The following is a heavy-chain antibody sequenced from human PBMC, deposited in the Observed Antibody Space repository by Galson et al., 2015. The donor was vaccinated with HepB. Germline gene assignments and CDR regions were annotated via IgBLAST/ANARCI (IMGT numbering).Heavy chain of an antibody. Sequence: SVKVSCKASGYTFTRNGISWVRQAPGQGLEWMGWISGYNGNTKYTQRFQGRVSMTTDTSTNTAYMELRSLRSDDTAVYYCGRDGIIGTTWLDPWGQGTLVTVSS. V-gene: IGHV1-18*01. D-gene: IGHD1-20*01. CDR3: GRDGIIGTTWLDP. CDR2: ISGYNGNT. J-gene: IGHJ5*02. CDR1: GYTFTRNG.